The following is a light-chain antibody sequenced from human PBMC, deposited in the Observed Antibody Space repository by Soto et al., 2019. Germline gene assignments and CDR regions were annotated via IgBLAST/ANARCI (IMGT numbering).Light chain of an antibody. Sequence: DVVMTQSPLSLPVTLGQPASISCRSSQSLVYSDGNTYLSWFHQRPGQSPRRLIYKVSNRDSGVPGRFSSSGSGTDFTLEISRVEAEDVGVYYCMQGSHWSRTFGQGTRVEIK. V-gene: IGKV2-30*01. CDR2: KVS. J-gene: IGKJ1*01. CDR3: MQGSHWSRT. CDR1: QSLVYSDGNTY.